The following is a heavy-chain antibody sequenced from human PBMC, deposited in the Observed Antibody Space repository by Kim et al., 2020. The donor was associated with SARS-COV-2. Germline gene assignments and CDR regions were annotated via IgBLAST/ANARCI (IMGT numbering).Heavy chain of an antibody. V-gene: IGHV3-49*04. CDR2: IRSKAYGGTT. Sequence: GGSLRLSCTASGFTFGDYAMSWVRQAPGMGLEWVGFIRSKAYGGTTEYAASVKGRFTISRDDSKSIAYLQMNSLKTEDTAVYYCTRDLPLIAAGDYWGQGTLVTVSS. CDR1: GFTFGDYA. D-gene: IGHD6-25*01. J-gene: IGHJ4*02. CDR3: TRDLPLIAAGDY.